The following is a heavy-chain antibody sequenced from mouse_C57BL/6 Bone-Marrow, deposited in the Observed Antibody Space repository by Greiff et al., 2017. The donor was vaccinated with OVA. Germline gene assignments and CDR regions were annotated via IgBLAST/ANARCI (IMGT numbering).Heavy chain of an antibody. V-gene: IGHV1-50*01. CDR1: GYTFTSYW. CDR2: IDPSDSNT. CDR3: ARDNYPDY. J-gene: IGHJ2*01. Sequence: VQLQQPGAELVKPGASVKLSCKASGYTFTSYWMQWVKQRPGQGLEWIGEIDPSDSNTNYNQKFKGKATLTVDTSSSTAYMQLSSLTSADSAVYYCARDNYPDYWGQGTTLTVSS.